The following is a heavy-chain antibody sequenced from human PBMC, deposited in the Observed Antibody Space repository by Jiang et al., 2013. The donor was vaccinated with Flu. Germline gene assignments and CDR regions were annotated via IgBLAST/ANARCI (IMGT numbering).Heavy chain of an antibody. J-gene: IGHJ5*02. CDR3: ARGEVTAISWFDP. Sequence: GLVKPSETLSLTCTVSGGSISGYYWSWIRQPPGKGLEWIGYIYNSGSTKYNPSLKSRVTISVDTSKNQLSLNLRSVTAADTAMYYCARGEVTAISWFDPWGQGTLVTVSS. CDR1: GGSISGYY. CDR2: IYNSGST. D-gene: IGHD2-21*02. V-gene: IGHV4-59*01.